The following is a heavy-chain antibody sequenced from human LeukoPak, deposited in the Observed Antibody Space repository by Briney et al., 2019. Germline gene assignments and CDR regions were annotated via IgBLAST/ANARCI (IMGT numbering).Heavy chain of an antibody. J-gene: IGHJ4*02. Sequence: GGSLRLSCAASGFTFSSYAMSWVRQAPGKGLEWVSTISGSGGSTYYADSVKGRFTISRDNSKNTLYLQMNSLRVEDTAIYYCAKERDTGTWGKFDSWGQGTLVTVSS. CDR3: AKERDTGTWGKFDS. V-gene: IGHV3-23*01. D-gene: IGHD3-16*01. CDR1: GFTFSSYA. CDR2: ISGSGGST.